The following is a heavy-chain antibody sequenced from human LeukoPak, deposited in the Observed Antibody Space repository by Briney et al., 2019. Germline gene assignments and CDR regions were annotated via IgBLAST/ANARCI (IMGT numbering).Heavy chain of an antibody. J-gene: IGHJ5*02. CDR2: IYHSGST. CDR3: ARVPRGETISGVVLYCFDP. Sequence: SETLSLTCTVCRYSITSGYYWGWIRQPPEKGLEWIGSIYHSGSTFYNPTLKSRVTISVDTSNNQFSLKLNSLTAADTAVYYCARVPRGETISGVVLYCFDPWGQGTLVTVSS. V-gene: IGHV4-38-2*02. D-gene: IGHD3-3*01. CDR1: RYSITSGYY.